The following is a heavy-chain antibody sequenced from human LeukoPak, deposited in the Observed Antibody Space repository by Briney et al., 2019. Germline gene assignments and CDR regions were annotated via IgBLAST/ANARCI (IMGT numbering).Heavy chain of an antibody. Sequence: QPGGSLRLSCAASGFTFSSYAMSWVRQAPGKGLEWVSAISGSGGSTYYADSVKGRFTISRDNSKNTLYLQMNSLRAEDTAVYYCAKAAGIGSSKRLWWAFDIWGQGTMVTVSS. D-gene: IGHD6-13*01. V-gene: IGHV3-23*01. J-gene: IGHJ3*02. CDR1: GFTFSSYA. CDR2: ISGSGGST. CDR3: AKAAGIGSSKRLWWAFDI.